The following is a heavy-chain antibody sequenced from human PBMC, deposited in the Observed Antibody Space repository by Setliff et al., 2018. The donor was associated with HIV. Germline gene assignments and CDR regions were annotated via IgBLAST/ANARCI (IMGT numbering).Heavy chain of an antibody. CDR3: AKEDQRVTSVDF. D-gene: IGHD2-2*01. CDR1: GFTFRNYG. CDR2: IRLDGSDK. V-gene: IGHV3-30*02. Sequence: GGSLRLSCAASGFTFRNYGMHWVRQAPGKGLEWVAFIRLDGSDKFYADSVKGRFTISRDNSKNTLFLQMNSLRSEDTAVYYCAKEDQRVTSVDFWGQGTPVTVSS. J-gene: IGHJ4*02.